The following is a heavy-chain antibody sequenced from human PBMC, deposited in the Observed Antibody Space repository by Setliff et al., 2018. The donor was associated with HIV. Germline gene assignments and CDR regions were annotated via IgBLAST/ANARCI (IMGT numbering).Heavy chain of an antibody. D-gene: IGHD3-10*01. CDR3: ARVWGSGSPADY. Sequence: SVKVSCKASGGTFSNYTVSWVRQAPGQGLEWMGGIIPILGIASYAQKFQGRVTITTDESTSTAYMELSSLRSEDTAVYYCARVWGSGSPADYWGQGTLVTVSS. CDR1: GGTFSNYT. V-gene: IGHV1-69*16. J-gene: IGHJ4*02. CDR2: IIPILGIA.